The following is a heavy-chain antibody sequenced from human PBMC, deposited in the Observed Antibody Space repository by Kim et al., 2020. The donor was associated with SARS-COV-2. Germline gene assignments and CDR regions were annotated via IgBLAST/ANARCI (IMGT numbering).Heavy chain of an antibody. J-gene: IGHJ6*02. D-gene: IGHD5-12*01. Sequence: ASVKVSCKASGYTFTSYAMHWVRQAPGQRLEWMGWINAGNGNTKYSQKFQGRVTITRDTSASTAYMELSSLRSEDTAVYYCAREDIVATPPWVYYYYGMDVWGQGTTVTVSS. CDR3: AREDIVATPPWVYYYYGMDV. CDR2: INAGNGNT. V-gene: IGHV1-3*01. CDR1: GYTFTSYA.